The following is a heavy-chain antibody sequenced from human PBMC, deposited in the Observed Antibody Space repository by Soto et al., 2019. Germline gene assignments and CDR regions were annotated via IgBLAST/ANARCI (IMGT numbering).Heavy chain of an antibody. J-gene: IGHJ6*02. CDR1: GYTFTSYG. Sequence: QVQLVQSGAEVKKPGASVKVSCKASGYTFTSYGISWVRQAPGQGREWMGWISAYNGNTNYAQKLQGRVTMTTDTPTSTDYMELRSLRSDDTAVYYCARGKPLYYYDSRYYGMDVWGQGTTVTVSS. CDR2: ISAYNGNT. CDR3: ARGKPLYYYDSRYYGMDV. D-gene: IGHD3-22*01. V-gene: IGHV1-18*01.